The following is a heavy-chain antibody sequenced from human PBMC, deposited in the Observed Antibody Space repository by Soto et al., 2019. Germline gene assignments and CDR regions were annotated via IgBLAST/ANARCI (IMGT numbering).Heavy chain of an antibody. V-gene: IGHV1-3*01. CDR3: ARDTLTWTPNY. D-gene: IGHD2-15*01. CDR1: GYTFTSYA. Sequence: QVQLVQSGAEVKKPGASVKVSCKASGYTFTSYAMHWVRQAPGQRLEWMGWINAGNGNTKYSQKFQGRVTITRDTAASTAYMELSSLRSEDTAVYYCARDTLTWTPNYWGQGTLVTVSS. J-gene: IGHJ4*02. CDR2: INAGNGNT.